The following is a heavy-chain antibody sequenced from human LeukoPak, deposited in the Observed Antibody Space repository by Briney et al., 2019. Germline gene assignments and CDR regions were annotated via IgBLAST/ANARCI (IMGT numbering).Heavy chain of an antibody. D-gene: IGHD5-18*01. Sequence: VASVEVSCTASGYTFTSYDINWVRQATGQGLEWMGWMNPNSGSTGYAQKFQGRVTMTRNTSISTAYMELSSLRSEDTAVYYCARARGYSYGHVKDYWGQGTLVTVSS. CDR2: MNPNSGST. J-gene: IGHJ4*02. CDR1: GYTFTSYD. CDR3: ARARGYSYGHVKDY. V-gene: IGHV1-8*01.